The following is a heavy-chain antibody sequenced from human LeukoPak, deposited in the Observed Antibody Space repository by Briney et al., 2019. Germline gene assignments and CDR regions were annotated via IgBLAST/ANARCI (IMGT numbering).Heavy chain of an antibody. J-gene: IGHJ4*02. CDR2: IYYSGST. Sequence: SETLSLTCTVSGGSISSYYWSWIRQPPGKGLEWIGYIYYSGSTNYNPSLKSRVTISVDTSKNQFSLKLSSVTAADTAVYYCARSSREMATISKYFDYWGQGTLVTVSS. CDR1: GGSISSYY. D-gene: IGHD5-24*01. CDR3: ARSSREMATISKYFDY. V-gene: IGHV4-59*08.